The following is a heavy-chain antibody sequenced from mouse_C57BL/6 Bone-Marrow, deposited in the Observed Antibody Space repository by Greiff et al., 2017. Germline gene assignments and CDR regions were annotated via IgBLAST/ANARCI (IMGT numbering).Heavy chain of an antibody. D-gene: IGHD2-12*01. J-gene: IGHJ2*01. CDR1: GYTFTSYG. V-gene: IGHV1-81*01. CDR3: ARSPLLLYYFDY. CDR2: IYPRSGNT. Sequence: QVQLQQSGAELARPGASVKLSCKASGYTFTSYGISWVKQRTGQGLEWIGEIYPRSGNTSYNEKFKGKATLTVDKSSSTAYMELCSLTSEDSAVYFGARSPLLLYYFDYCGQGTTLLVSS.